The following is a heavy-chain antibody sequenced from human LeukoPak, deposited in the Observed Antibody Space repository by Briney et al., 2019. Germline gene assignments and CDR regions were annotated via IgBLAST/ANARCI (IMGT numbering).Heavy chain of an antibody. CDR1: GGSFSGYY. D-gene: IGHD4-23*01. CDR2: INHSGST. Sequence: SETLSLTCAVYGGSFSGYYWSWIRQPPGKGLEWIGEINHSGSTNYNPSLKSRVTISVDTSKNQFSLKLSSVTAADTAVYYCARLEGEDSGNQDYWGQGTLVTVSS. V-gene: IGHV4-34*01. J-gene: IGHJ4*02. CDR3: ARLEGEDSGNQDY.